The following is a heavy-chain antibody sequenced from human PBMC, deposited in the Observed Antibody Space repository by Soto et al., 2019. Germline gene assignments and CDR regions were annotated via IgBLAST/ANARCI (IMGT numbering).Heavy chain of an antibody. V-gene: IGHV4-31*03. CDR1: GVSISSGGYY. CDR2: IYYSGST. CDR3: ARVPYYDILTGPVDY. D-gene: IGHD3-9*01. J-gene: IGHJ4*02. Sequence: QVQLQESGPGLVKPSQTLSLTCTVSGVSISSGGYYWSWIRQHPGKGLEWIGYIYYSGSTYYNPSLKSGVTISVDTSKNQFSLKLSSVTAADTAVYYCARVPYYDILTGPVDYWGQGTLVTVSS.